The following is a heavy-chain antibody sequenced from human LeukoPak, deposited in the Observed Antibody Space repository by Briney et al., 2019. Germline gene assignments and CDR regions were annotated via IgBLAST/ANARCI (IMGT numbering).Heavy chain of an antibody. V-gene: IGHV3-15*05. CDR2: IYRNADGGTT. CDR1: GFTFSNAW. J-gene: IGHJ6*02. D-gene: IGHD2-2*01. Sequence: PGGSLRLSCAASGFTFSNAWMTWVRQAPGKGLEWVGRIYRNADGGTTDYAAPVKGRFTISRDDSKNTLYLQMNSLKTEDTAVYYCTTDSYCSTTTRYASSNYYYGLDAWGQWTSVTVSS. CDR3: TTDSYCSTTTRYASSNYYYGLDA.